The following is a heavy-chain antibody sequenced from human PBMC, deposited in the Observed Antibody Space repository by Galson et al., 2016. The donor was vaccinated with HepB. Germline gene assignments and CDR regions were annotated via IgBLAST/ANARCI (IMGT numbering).Heavy chain of an antibody. V-gene: IGHV4-61*02. CDR3: AREQYGDYPYYNFSFMDV. Sequence: TLSLTCTVSGGSISSGSYYWSWIRQPAGKGLEWIGRIYTSGSTNYNPSLKGRVTISVDTSKIQFSLKLSSVTAADTAVYYCAREQYGDYPYYNFSFMDVWGQGTTVTVSS. CDR1: GGSISSGSYY. CDR2: IYTSGST. J-gene: IGHJ6*03. D-gene: IGHD4-17*01.